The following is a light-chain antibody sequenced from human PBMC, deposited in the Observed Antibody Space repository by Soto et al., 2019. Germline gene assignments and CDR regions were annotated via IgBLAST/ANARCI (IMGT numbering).Light chain of an antibody. Sequence: ETVMTQSAATLSVSPGETATLSCRAEHSVKNNLAWYQQKPGQAPKLLIYRASTKATGIPARFSGSGSGTEFTLTISNLQSEDSAVYYCQQSNNWPLLSFGGGTKVDIK. V-gene: IGKV3-15*01. CDR3: QQSNNWPLLS. CDR1: HSVKNN. J-gene: IGKJ4*01. CDR2: RAS.